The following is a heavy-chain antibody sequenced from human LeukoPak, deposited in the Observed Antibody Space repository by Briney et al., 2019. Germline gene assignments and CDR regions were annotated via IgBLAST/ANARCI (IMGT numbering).Heavy chain of an antibody. Sequence: GASVKVSCKASGYTFTSYYIRWVRQAPGQGLEWLGIINPSGASTSYAQKFQGRVTMTRDTSTSTVYMELSSLTSEDTAVYYCARLPRTTSIYGMDVWGQGTTVTVSS. CDR3: ARLPRTTSIYGMDV. CDR1: GYTFTSYY. CDR2: INPSGAST. J-gene: IGHJ6*02. V-gene: IGHV1-46*01. D-gene: IGHD1-1*01.